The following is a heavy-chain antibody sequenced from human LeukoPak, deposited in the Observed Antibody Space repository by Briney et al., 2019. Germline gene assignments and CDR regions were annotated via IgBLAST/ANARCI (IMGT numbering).Heavy chain of an antibody. V-gene: IGHV3-23*01. J-gene: IGHJ4*02. CDR1: GFIFSSYA. CDR2: ISGSGGST. CDR3: AKRGDIVLMVYAMYFDY. Sequence: GGSLRLSCAASGFIFSSYAMSWVRQAPGKGLEWVSAISGSGGSTYYADSVKGRFTISRDNSKNTLYLQMNSLRAEDTAVYYCAKRGDIVLMVYAMYFDYWGQGTLVTVSS. D-gene: IGHD2-8*01.